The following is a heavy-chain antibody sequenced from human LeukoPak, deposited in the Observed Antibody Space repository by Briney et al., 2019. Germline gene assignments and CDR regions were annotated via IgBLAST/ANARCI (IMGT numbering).Heavy chain of an antibody. D-gene: IGHD2-21*02. CDR2: ISSGGRYI. CDR3: ARGPYCGGDCYQYYFDY. J-gene: IGHJ4*02. V-gene: IGHV3-21*01. CDR1: GYTFSSHS. Sequence: SCKASGYTFSSHSMNWVRQAPGKGLEWVSSISSGGRYINYADSVRGRFTISRDNAKNSLYLQMNSLRAEDTAVYYCARGPYCGGDCYQYYFDYWGQGTLVIVSS.